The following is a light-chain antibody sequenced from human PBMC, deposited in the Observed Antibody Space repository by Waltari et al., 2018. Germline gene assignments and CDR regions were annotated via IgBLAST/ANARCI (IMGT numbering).Light chain of an antibody. CDR3: QHYVRLPAT. V-gene: IGKV3-20*01. CDR2: GAS. Sequence: EIVLTQSPGILSLSPGERATLSCRASQRVSRTLAWYQQKPGQAPRLLIYGASTRATGIPDRFSGGGSGTDFSLTISRLEPEEFAVYYCQHYVRLPATFGQGTKVEIK. CDR1: QRVSRT. J-gene: IGKJ1*01.